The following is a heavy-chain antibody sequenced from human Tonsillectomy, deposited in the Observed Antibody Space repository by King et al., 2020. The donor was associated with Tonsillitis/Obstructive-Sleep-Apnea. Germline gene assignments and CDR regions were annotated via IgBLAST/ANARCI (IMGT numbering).Heavy chain of an antibody. CDR3: ARHSFNDDFWRYVMDV. D-gene: IGHD3-3*01. Sequence: VQLVESGAEVKKPGESLRISCKGSGYSFTSYWISWVRQMPGKGLEWMGRIDPNDSYTNYSPSFQGHVTISADKSISTAYLQWSSLKASDTAMYYCARHSFNDDFWRYVMDVWGQGTTVTVSS. CDR1: GYSFTSYW. J-gene: IGHJ6*02. CDR2: IDPNDSYT. V-gene: IGHV5-10-1*03.